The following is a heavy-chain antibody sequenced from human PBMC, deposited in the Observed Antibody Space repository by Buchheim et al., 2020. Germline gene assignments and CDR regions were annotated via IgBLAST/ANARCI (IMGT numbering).Heavy chain of an antibody. D-gene: IGHD6-6*01. CDR1: GGSIRRSSYY. Sequence: QLQLQESGPGLVKASETLSLTCTVSGGSIRRSSYYWGWIRQPPGKGLEWIGSTYYSGSTYYNPSLKSRVTISADTSKNQFSLKLSSVTAADTAVYYCATLYSSSSSWFDPWGQGTL. CDR2: TYYSGST. J-gene: IGHJ5*02. CDR3: ATLYSSSSSWFDP. V-gene: IGHV4-39*01.